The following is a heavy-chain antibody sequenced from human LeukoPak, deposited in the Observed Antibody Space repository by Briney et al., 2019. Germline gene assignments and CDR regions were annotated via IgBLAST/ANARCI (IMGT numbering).Heavy chain of an antibody. J-gene: IGHJ6*02. V-gene: IGHV7-4-1*02. CDR1: GYTFTSYA. CDR3: ARDIRYSGYDNYYYGMDV. D-gene: IGHD5-12*01. CDR2: INTNTGNP. Sequence: ASVKVSCTASGYTFTSYAMNWVRQAPGQGLEWMGWINTNTGNPTYAQGFTGRFVFSLDTSVSTAYLQISSLKAEDTAVYYCARDIRYSGYDNYYYGMDVWGQGTTVTVSS.